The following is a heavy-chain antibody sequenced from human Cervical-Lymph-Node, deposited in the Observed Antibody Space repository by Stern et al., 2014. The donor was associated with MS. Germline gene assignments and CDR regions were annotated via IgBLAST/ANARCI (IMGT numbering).Heavy chain of an antibody. J-gene: IGHJ4*02. CDR1: GFTFGSYG. V-gene: IGHV3-33*01. D-gene: IGHD2-15*01. CDR3: ARDRHDLGYCSGGSCYLPDY. Sequence: DQLVESGGGVVQPGRSLRLSCAASGFTFGSYGMHWVRQAPGKGLEWVAVIWYDGSNKYYADSVKGRFTISRDNSKNTLYLQMNSLRAEDTAVYYCARDRHDLGYCSGGSCYLPDYWGQGTLVTVSS. CDR2: IWYDGSNK.